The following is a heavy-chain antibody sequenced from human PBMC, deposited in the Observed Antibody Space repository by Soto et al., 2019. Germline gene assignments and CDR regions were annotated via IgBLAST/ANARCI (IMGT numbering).Heavy chain of an antibody. CDR2: INAGNGNT. Sequence: QVQLVESGAEEMKPGASVKVSCKTSGYTFTDYAIHWVRQAPGQRLEWMGWINAGNGNTQYSQKFQGRVTITRDTSASTAYMELSSLRSEDTAVYYCARGSTGYFDYWGQGTLVTVSS. D-gene: IGHD4-17*01. CDR1: GYTFTDYA. V-gene: IGHV1-3*05. CDR3: ARGSTGYFDY. J-gene: IGHJ4*02.